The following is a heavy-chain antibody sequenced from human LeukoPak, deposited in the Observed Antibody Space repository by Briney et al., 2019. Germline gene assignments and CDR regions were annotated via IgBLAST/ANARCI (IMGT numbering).Heavy chain of an antibody. Sequence: GGSLRLSCAASGFTFSSYAMSWVRQAPGKGLEWVSSISSSSSYIYYADSVKSRFTISRDNAKNSLYLQMNSLRAEDTAVYYCARDVRWFGELSYYFDYWGQGTLVTVSS. J-gene: IGHJ4*02. D-gene: IGHD3-10*01. CDR2: ISSSSSYI. CDR3: ARDVRWFGELSYYFDY. CDR1: GFTFSSYA. V-gene: IGHV3-21*01.